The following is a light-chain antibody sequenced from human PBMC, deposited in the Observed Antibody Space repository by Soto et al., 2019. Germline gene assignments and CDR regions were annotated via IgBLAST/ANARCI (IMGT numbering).Light chain of an antibody. V-gene: IGLV1-40*01. CDR2: ANS. J-gene: IGLJ1*01. CDR3: HSYDSSLSGFYV. Sequence: QAVLTQPPSVSGAPGQTVIISCTGNSSTIGAGYDVHWYQHLPGTAPKLLISANSNRPSGVPDRFSGSKSGTSASLAITGLQAEDEADYYCHSYDSSLSGFYVFGTGTKLTVL. CDR1: SSTIGAGYD.